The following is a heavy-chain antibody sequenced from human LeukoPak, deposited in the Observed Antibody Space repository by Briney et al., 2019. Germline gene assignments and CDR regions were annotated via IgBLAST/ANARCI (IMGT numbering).Heavy chain of an antibody. CDR3: ALVYCSSTRCYIGAFDI. CDR1: GGSISSAGYY. D-gene: IGHD2-2*02. CDR2: IYYSGTT. J-gene: IGHJ3*02. V-gene: IGHV4-31*03. Sequence: SETLSLTCTVSGGSISSAGYYWSWIRHHPGKGLEYIGYIYYSGTTNNNPSLTSRVTISVDTSNNQFSLKLSSVTAADTAVYYCALVYCSSTRCYIGAFDIWGQGTMVTVSS.